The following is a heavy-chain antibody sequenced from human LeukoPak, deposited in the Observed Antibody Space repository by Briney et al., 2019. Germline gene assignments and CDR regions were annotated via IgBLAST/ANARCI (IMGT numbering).Heavy chain of an antibody. CDR2: INPSGGST. V-gene: IGHV1-46*01. CDR1: GYTFTSYY. J-gene: IGHJ3*02. CDR3: AREETRARDAFDI. Sequence: VASVKVSCKASGYTFTSYYMHWVRQAPGQGLEWMGIINPSGGSTSYAQKFQGRVTMTRDMSTSTVYMELSSLRSEDTAVYYCAREETRARDAFDIWGQGTMVTVSS.